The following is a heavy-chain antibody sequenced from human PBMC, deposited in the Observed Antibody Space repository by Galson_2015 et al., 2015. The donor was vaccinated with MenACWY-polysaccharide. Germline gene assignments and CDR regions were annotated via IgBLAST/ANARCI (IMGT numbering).Heavy chain of an antibody. CDR1: GFTFSTYA. D-gene: IGHD2-15*01. Sequence: SLRLSCAASGFTFSTYAMHWVRQAPGQGLEWMATISSSGDDKYYADSVKGRFTISRDNSNNTLYLEMNSLRPEDTALYYCAKGYSYSKSPVDHWGQGTLVTVS. V-gene: IGHV3-30*18. CDR3: AKGYSYSKSPVDH. CDR2: ISSSGDDK. J-gene: IGHJ4*02.